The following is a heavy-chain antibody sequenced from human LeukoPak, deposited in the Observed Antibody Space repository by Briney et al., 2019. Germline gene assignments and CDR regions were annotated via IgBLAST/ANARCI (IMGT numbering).Heavy chain of an antibody. CDR3: ARVLHKRNYDSSDYYGY. Sequence: GGSLRLSCAASGFTFSSYGMRWVRQAPGKGLEWVSAISGSGGSTYYADSVKGRFTISRDNAKNSLYLQMNSLRAEDTAVYYCARVLHKRNYDSSDYYGYWGQGTLVTVSS. CDR2: ISGSGGST. CDR1: GFTFSSYG. D-gene: IGHD3-22*01. V-gene: IGHV3-23*01. J-gene: IGHJ4*02.